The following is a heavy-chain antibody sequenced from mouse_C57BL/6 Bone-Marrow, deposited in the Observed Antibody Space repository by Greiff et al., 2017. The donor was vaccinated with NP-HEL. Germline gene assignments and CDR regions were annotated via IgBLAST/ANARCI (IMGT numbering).Heavy chain of an antibody. Sequence: EVQLVESGGGLVKPGGSLKLSCAASGFTFSSYAMSWVRQTPEKRLEWVATISDGGSYTYYPDNVKGRFTISRDNAKNNLYLQMSHLKSEDTAMYYCARDLSRAYWGQGTLVTVSA. D-gene: IGHD3-3*01. CDR2: ISDGGSYT. CDR3: ARDLSRAY. J-gene: IGHJ3*01. V-gene: IGHV5-4*01. CDR1: GFTFSSYA.